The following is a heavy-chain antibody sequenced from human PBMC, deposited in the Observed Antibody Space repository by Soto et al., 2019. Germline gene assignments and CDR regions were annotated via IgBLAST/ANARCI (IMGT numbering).Heavy chain of an antibody. CDR2: IKSKTDGGTT. CDR3: TTDSDCSGGSCFDHLY. CDR1: GFTFSNAW. Sequence: GGSLRLSCAASGFTFSNAWMSWVRQAPGKGLEWVGRIKSKTDGGTTDYAAPVKGRFTISRDDSKNTLYLQMNSLKTEDTAVYYCTTDSDCSGGSCFDHLYWGQGTLVTVSS. J-gene: IGHJ4*02. V-gene: IGHV3-15*01. D-gene: IGHD2-15*01.